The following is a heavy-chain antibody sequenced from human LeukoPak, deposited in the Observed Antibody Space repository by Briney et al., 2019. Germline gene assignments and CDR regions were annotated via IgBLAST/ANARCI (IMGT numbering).Heavy chain of an antibody. D-gene: IGHD2-2*01. CDR1: GGSISSYY. V-gene: IGHV4-34*01. J-gene: IGHJ5*02. Sequence: SETLSLTCTVSGGSISSYYWSWIRQPPGKGLEWIGEINHSGSTNYNPSLKSRVTISVDTSKNQFSLKLSSVTAADTAVYYCARGRRIVVVPAANGGWFDPWGQGTLVTVSS. CDR3: ARGRRIVVVPAANGGWFDP. CDR2: INHSGST.